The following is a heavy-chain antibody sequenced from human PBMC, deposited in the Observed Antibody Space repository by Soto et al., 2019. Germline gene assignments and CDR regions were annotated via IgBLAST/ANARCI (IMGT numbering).Heavy chain of an antibody. CDR3: ITYCDFGSGHYPH. CDR2: ISGSGDFT. Sequence: GGSLRLSCAASGFTFSNSAMSWVRQAPGKGLEWVSVISGSGDFTFYGDSVKGRFTISRDNAKNSLYLQMNSLKSEDTAMYYCITYCDFGSGHYPHWGQGILVTVS. J-gene: IGHJ4*02. D-gene: IGHD3-3*01. CDR1: GFTFSNSA. V-gene: IGHV3-23*01.